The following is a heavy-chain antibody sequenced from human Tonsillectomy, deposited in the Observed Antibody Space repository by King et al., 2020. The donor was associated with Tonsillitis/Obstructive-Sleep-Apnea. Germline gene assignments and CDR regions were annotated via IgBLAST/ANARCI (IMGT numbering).Heavy chain of an antibody. D-gene: IGHD5-18*01. J-gene: IGHJ4*02. Sequence: DVQLVESGGALVQPGGSLRLSCAASGFTLSSYEMNWVRQAPGKGLEWVSFISTSGTTIYYSDSLKGRFTISRDNAKNSLYLQMNSLRAEDTAVYYCAREGADTAMAPDYWGQGTLVTVSS. CDR1: GFTLSSYE. V-gene: IGHV3-48*03. CDR3: AREGADTAMAPDY. CDR2: ISTSGTTI.